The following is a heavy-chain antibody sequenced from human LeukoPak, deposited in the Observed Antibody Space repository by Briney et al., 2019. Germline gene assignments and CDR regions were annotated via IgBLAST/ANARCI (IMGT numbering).Heavy chain of an antibody. CDR2: IIPIFGKA. D-gene: IGHD5-24*01. Sequence: ASVTVSFMASVGTFINYAISWVRQAPGQGLEWMGGIIPIFGKANYAQKFQGRVTITADESTSTAYMELSSLRSEDTAVYYCARALGWLQFYFDYWGQGTLVTVSS. CDR3: ARALGWLQFYFDY. CDR1: VGTFINYA. J-gene: IGHJ4*02. V-gene: IGHV1-69*13.